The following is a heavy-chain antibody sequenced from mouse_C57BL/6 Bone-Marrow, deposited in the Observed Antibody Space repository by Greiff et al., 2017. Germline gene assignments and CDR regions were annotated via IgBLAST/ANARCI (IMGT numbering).Heavy chain of an antibody. D-gene: IGHD1-1*01. CDR3: ARAGITTVVARHYFDY. J-gene: IGHJ2*01. CDR2: ILPGSGST. CDR1: GYTFTGYW. V-gene: IGHV1-9*01. Sequence: VQLQQSGAELMKPGASVKLSCKATGYTFTGYWIEWVKQRPGHGLEWIGEILPGSGSTNYNEKFKGKATFTADTSSNTAYMQLSSLTTEDSAIYYCARAGITTVVARHYFDYWGQGTTLTVSS.